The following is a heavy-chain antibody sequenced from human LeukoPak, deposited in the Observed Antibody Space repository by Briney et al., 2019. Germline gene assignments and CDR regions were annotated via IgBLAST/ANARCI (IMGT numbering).Heavy chain of an antibody. V-gene: IGHV3-21*01. CDR2: ISSSSSYI. CDR1: GFTFSSYW. CDR3: ARSGLGVVPAAADY. Sequence: GGSLRLSCAASGFTFSSYWMSWVRQAPVKGLEWVSSISSSSSYIYYADSVKGRFTISRDNAKNSLYLQMNSLRAEDTAVYYCARSGLGVVPAAADYWGQGTLVTVSS. J-gene: IGHJ4*02. D-gene: IGHD2-2*01.